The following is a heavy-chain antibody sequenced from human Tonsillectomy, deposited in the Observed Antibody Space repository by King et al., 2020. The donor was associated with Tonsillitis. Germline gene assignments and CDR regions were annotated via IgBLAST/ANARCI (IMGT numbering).Heavy chain of an antibody. J-gene: IGHJ5*02. V-gene: IGHV1-2*02. Sequence: VQLVESGAEVKKPGASVKVSCKASGYTFTGYYMHWVRQAPGQGLEWMGWINPNSGGTNYAQKFQGRVTMTRDTPISTAYMELSRLRSDDTAVYYCARDWMYSSSWFGDNWFDPWGQGTLVTVSS. CDR1: GYTFTGYY. CDR3: ARDWMYSSSWFGDNWFDP. CDR2: INPNSGGT. D-gene: IGHD6-13*01.